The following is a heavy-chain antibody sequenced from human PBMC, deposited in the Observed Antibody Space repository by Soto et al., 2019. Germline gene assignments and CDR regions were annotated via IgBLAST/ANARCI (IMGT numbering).Heavy chain of an antibody. CDR1: GGSISSVDYY. D-gene: IGHD3-3*01. Sequence: SETLSLTCTVSGGSISSVDYYWSWIRQPPGKGLELIGYIYYSGSTYYNPSLKSRVTISVDTSKNQFSLKLSSVTAADTAVYYCARDRVTIFGVVRGWFHXWGQATLVTVSX. CDR3: ARDRVTIFGVVRGWFHX. CDR2: IYYSGST. J-gene: IGHJ5*02. V-gene: IGHV4-30-4*01.